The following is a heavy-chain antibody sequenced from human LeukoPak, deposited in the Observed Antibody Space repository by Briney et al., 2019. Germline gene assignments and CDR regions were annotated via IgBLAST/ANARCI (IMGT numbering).Heavy chain of an antibody. CDR1: GFTFSSFG. D-gene: IGHD3-10*01. J-gene: IGHJ6*02. CDR3: ARDRPGSMDV. CDR2: ISGSSSTI. Sequence: GGSLRLSCAASGFTFSSFGMNWVRQAPGKGLEWVSYISGSSSTIHYADSVKGRFTISRDNAKNSLYLQMNSLRAEDTAVHYCARDRPGSMDVWGQGTTAMVSS. V-gene: IGHV3-48*01.